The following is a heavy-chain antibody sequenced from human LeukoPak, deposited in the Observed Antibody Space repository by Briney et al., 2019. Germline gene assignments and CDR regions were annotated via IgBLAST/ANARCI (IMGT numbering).Heavy chain of an antibody. Sequence: SETLSLTCTVSGGSISSSSYYWGWIRQPPGKGLEWIGSIYYSGSTYYNPSLKSRVTISVDTSKNQFSLKLSSVTAADAAVYYCARDRDGSPSYYYYYMDVWGKGTTVTVSS. CDR3: ARDRDGSPSYYYYYMDV. CDR2: IYYSGST. D-gene: IGHD1-26*01. V-gene: IGHV4-39*07. J-gene: IGHJ6*03. CDR1: GGSISSSSYY.